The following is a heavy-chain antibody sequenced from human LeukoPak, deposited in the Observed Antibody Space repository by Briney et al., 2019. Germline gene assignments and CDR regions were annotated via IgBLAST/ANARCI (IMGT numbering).Heavy chain of an antibody. D-gene: IGHD1-26*01. J-gene: IGHJ4*02. CDR3: VRTNVGATTRPFDY. CDR1: GGSISSSSYY. V-gene: IGHV4-39*01. CDR2: IYYSGST. Sequence: PSETLSLTCTVSGGSISSSSYYWGWIRQPPGKGLEWIGSIYYSGSTYYNPSLKSRVTISVDTSKNQFSLKLSSVTAADTAVYYCVRTNVGATTRPFDYWGQGTLVTVSS.